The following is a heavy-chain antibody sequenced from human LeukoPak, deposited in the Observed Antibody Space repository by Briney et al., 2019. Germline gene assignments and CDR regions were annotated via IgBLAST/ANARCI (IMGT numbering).Heavy chain of an antibody. J-gene: IGHJ3*02. CDR3: AKWRAADAFDI. CDR2: INPNSGGT. Sequence: GASVKVSCKTSGYTFTDYSIHWVRQAPGQRLEWMGWINPNSGGTNYAQKFQGRVTMTRDTSISTAYMELSRLRSDDTAMYYCAKWRAADAFDIWGQGTMVTVSS. V-gene: IGHV1-2*02. CDR1: GYTFTDYS. D-gene: IGHD2-8*01.